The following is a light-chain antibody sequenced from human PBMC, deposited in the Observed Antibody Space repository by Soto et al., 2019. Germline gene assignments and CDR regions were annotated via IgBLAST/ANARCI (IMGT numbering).Light chain of an antibody. CDR1: QSVSSSY. J-gene: IGKJ2*01. Sequence: EIVLTQSPGTLSLSPGERVTLSCRASQSVSSSYLAWYQQKPGQAPRLLIYGASSRATVIPDRFSGSGSGTDFTLTISRLEPEDFAVYYCQQYGSSPYTFGQGTKVEIK. CDR3: QQYGSSPYT. CDR2: GAS. V-gene: IGKV3-20*01.